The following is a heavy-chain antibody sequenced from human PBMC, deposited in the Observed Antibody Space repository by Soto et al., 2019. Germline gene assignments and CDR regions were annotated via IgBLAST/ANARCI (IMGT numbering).Heavy chain of an antibody. V-gene: IGHV3-21*01. D-gene: IGHD2-21*02. Sequence: GSLRLSCAASGFTFSSYSMNWVRQPPGQGLEWVSSLSISSSYIYYADSVKCRFTISRDNAKNSLYLQMNSLRAEDTAVYYCARVVRFTCGGNCHAPDAWGQGTLVTVSS. CDR1: GFTFSSYS. CDR2: LSISSSYI. J-gene: IGHJ5*02. CDR3: ARVVRFTCGGNCHAPDA.